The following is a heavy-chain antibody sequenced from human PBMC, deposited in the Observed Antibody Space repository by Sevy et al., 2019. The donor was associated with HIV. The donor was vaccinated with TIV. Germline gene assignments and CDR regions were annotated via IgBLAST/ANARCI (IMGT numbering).Heavy chain of an antibody. V-gene: IGHV4-59*01. CDR3: ARERRDGYCSSTSCYNVDNWFDP. D-gene: IGHD2-2*02. J-gene: IGHJ5*02. CDR2: IYYSGST. CDR1: GGSISSYY. Sequence: SETLSLTCTVSGGSISSYYWSWIRQPPGKGLEWIGYIYYSGSTNYNPSRKSRVTISVDTSKNQFSLKLSSVTAADTAVYYCARERRDGYCSSTSCYNVDNWFDPWGQGTLVTVSS.